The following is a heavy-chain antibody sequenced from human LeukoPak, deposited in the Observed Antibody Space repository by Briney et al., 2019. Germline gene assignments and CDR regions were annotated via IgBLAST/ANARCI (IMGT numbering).Heavy chain of an antibody. Sequence: ASVKVSCKAPGYTFTGYYMHWVRQAPGQGLEWMGRINPNSGGTNYAQKFQGRVTMTRDTSISTAYMELSRLRSDDTAVYYCARDTVTTNPSPSFDYWGQGTLVTVSS. V-gene: IGHV1-2*06. CDR3: ARDTVTTNPSPSFDY. D-gene: IGHD4-17*01. J-gene: IGHJ4*02. CDR1: GYTFTGYY. CDR2: INPNSGGT.